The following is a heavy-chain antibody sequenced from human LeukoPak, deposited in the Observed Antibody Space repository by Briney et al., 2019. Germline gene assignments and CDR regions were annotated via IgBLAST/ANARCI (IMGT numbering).Heavy chain of an antibody. Sequence: SATLSLTCTVSGGSISSYYWSRIRQPAGKGLEWIGRIYTSGSTNYNPSLKSRVTMSVDTSKNQFSLKLSSVTAADTAVYYCARVRPHYDILTGYYLPYYYYMDVWGKGTTVTVSS. CDR1: GGSISSYY. D-gene: IGHD3-9*01. J-gene: IGHJ6*03. CDR3: ARVRPHYDILTGYYLPYYYYMDV. CDR2: IYTSGST. V-gene: IGHV4-4*07.